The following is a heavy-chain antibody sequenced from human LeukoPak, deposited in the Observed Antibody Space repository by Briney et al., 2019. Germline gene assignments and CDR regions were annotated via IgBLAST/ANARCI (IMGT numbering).Heavy chain of an antibody. CDR2: IHTSGNT. D-gene: IGHD3-10*01. V-gene: IGHV4-4*07. CDR3: ARDGYYYGSGSDAGDY. J-gene: IGHJ4*02. CDR1: GVSISSYY. Sequence: PSETLSLTCTVSGVSISSYYWSWIRQPAGKGLEGIGRIHTSGNTNYNPSLKSRVSLSVDTSKNQFSLKLSSVTAADTAVYYCARDGYYYGSGSDAGDYWGQGILVTVSP.